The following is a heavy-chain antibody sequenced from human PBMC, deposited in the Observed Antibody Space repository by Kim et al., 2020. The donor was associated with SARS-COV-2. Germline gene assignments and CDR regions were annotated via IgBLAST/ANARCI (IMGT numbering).Heavy chain of an antibody. V-gene: IGHV1-69*04. CDR1: GGTFSSYA. D-gene: IGHD3-22*01. Sequence: SVKVSCKASGGTFSSYAISWVRQAPGQGLEWMGRIIPILGIANYAQKFQGRVTITADKSTSTAYMELSSLRSEDTAVYYCARDYYDSSGYYPRDAFDIWGQGTMVTVSS. CDR2: IIPILGIA. J-gene: IGHJ3*02. CDR3: ARDYYDSSGYYPRDAFDI.